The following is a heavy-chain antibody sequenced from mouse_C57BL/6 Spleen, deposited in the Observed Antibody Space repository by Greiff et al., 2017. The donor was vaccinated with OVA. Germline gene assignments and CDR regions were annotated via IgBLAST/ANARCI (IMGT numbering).Heavy chain of an antibody. V-gene: IGHV1-64*01. CDR3: ARHYYGSSYNAMDY. CDR2: IHPNSGST. Sequence: VQLQQPGAELVQPGASVTLSCKASGYTFTSYWMHWVKQRPGQGLEWIGMIHPNSGSTNYNEKFKSKATLTVDKSSSTAYMQLSSLTSEDSAVYYCARHYYGSSYNAMDYWGQGTSVTVSS. D-gene: IGHD1-1*01. CDR1: GYTFTSYW. J-gene: IGHJ4*01.